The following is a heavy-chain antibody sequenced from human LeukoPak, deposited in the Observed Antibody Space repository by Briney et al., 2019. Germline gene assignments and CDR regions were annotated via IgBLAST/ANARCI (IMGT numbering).Heavy chain of an antibody. CDR3: AREYSSSWNEIWFDP. V-gene: IGHV5-51*01. Sequence: GESLKISCKGSGYSFSNYWIGWVRQMPGKGLEWMGIIYPGDSDTRYSPSFRGQVTISADKSISTAYLQWSSLKASDTAMYYCAREYSSSWNEIWFDPWGQGTLVTVSS. CDR1: GYSFSNYW. CDR2: IYPGDSDT. D-gene: IGHD6-13*01. J-gene: IGHJ5*02.